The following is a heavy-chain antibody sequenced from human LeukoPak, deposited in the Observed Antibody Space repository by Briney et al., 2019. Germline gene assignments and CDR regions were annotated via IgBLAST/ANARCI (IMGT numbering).Heavy chain of an antibody. CDR2: IVPNNGDT. CDR3: ARDEGRGGDLGY. Sequence: ASVKVSCKASGYTFTVYYIHWVRQAPGQGLEWVGWIVPNNGDTHYAQKFQGRVTMTRDTSISTAYMELSRLTSDDTAVYFCARDEGRGGDLGYWGQGTLVSVSS. CDR1: GYTFTVYY. D-gene: IGHD3-10*01. V-gene: IGHV1-2*02. J-gene: IGHJ4*02.